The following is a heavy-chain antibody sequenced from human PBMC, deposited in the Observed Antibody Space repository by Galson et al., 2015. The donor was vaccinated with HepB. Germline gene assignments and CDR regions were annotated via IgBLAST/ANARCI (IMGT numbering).Heavy chain of an antibody. CDR2: ISAYNGNT. Sequence: QSGAEVKKPGESLKISCKASGGTFSSYAISWVRQAPGQGLEWMGWISAYNGNTNYAQKLQGRVTMTTDTSTSTAYMELRSLRSDDTAVYYCARDLVARFDYWGQGTLVTVSS. CDR3: ARDLVARFDY. V-gene: IGHV1-18*01. CDR1: GGTFSSYA. D-gene: IGHD5-12*01. J-gene: IGHJ4*02.